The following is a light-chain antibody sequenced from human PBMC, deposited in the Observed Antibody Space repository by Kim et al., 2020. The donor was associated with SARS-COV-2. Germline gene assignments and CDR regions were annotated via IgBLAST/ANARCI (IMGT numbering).Light chain of an antibody. V-gene: IGLV3-19*01. CDR3: SSRDTSGDLVV. CDR1: SLRKYY. CDR2: DQN. J-gene: IGLJ2*01. Sequence: SSELTQDPAVSVALGQTVRITCQGDSLRKYYATWYQQKPGQAPLLVLYDQNSRPSGIPDRFSGSSSGNTASLTITGAQAEEEADYYCSSRDTSGDLVVFGGGTQLTVL.